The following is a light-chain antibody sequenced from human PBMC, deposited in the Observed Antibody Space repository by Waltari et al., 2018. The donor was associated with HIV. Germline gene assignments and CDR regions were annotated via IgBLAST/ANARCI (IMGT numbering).Light chain of an antibody. Sequence: QSVLTQPPSVSGAPGQRVTTSCTGSSPNLGAGSDVHWYQQLPGTAPKLFIYANNNRPSGIPDRFSGSKSGTSASLAITGLRAEDEGDYYCQSYDTSLGGSVFGGGTKLTVL. CDR1: SPNLGAGSD. CDR2: ANN. CDR3: QSYDTSLGGSV. V-gene: IGLV1-40*01. J-gene: IGLJ3*02.